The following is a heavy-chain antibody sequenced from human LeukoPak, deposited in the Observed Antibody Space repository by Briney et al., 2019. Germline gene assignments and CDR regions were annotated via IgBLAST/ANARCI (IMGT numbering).Heavy chain of an antibody. V-gene: IGHV1-46*01. Sequence: GASVKVSCKASGYIFTSSYIHWVRQAPGQGLEWMGMINPSGGSTGYAQKFQGRVTMTRDTSTSTVYMELSSLRSEDTAVYYCARGSVDPRGDWFDPWGQGTLVTVSS. D-gene: IGHD5-12*01. CDR3: ARGSVDPRGDWFDP. J-gene: IGHJ5*02. CDR1: GYIFTSSY. CDR2: INPSGGST.